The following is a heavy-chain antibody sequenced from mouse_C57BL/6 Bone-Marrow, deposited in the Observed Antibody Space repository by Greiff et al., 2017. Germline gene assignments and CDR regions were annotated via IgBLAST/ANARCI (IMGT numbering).Heavy chain of an antibody. J-gene: IGHJ1*03. Sequence: VKLQQSGAELVKPGASVKLSCKASGYTFTEYTIHWVKQRSGQGLEWIGWFYPGSGSIKYNEKFKDTATLTADKSSSTVYMELSRLTSEDSAVYFCARHEEGTTVVAHWYFDVWGTGTTVTVSS. CDR1: GYTFTEYT. D-gene: IGHD1-1*01. CDR2: FYPGSGSI. V-gene: IGHV1-62-2*01. CDR3: ARHEEGTTVVAHWYFDV.